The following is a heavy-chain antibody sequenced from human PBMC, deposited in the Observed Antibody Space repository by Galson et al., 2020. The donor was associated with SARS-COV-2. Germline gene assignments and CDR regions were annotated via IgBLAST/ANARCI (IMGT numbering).Heavy chain of an antibody. D-gene: IGHD3-10*01. Sequence: GGSLRLSCAASGFTFSSYGMHWVRQAPGKGLEWVAVISYDGSNKYYADSVKGRFTISRDNSKNTLYLQMNSLRAEDTAVYYCAKATGLLWFGELFDAFDIWGQGTMVTVSS. CDR3: AKATGLLWFGELFDAFDI. CDR2: ISYDGSNK. V-gene: IGHV3-30*18. CDR1: GFTFSSYG. J-gene: IGHJ3*02.